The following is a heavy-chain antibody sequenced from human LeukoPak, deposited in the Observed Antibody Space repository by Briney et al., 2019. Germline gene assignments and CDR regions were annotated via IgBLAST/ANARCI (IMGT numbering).Heavy chain of an antibody. CDR3: AREGIAARRSPLDY. J-gene: IGHJ4*02. V-gene: IGHV4-39*01. CDR1: GGSISSSSYY. CDR2: IYYSGST. D-gene: IGHD6-6*01. Sequence: PSETLSLTCTVSGGSISSSSYYWGWIRQPPGKGLEWIGSIYYSGSTYYNPSLKSRVTISVDTSKNQFSLKLSSVTAADTAVYYCAREGIAARRSPLDYWGQGTLVTVSS.